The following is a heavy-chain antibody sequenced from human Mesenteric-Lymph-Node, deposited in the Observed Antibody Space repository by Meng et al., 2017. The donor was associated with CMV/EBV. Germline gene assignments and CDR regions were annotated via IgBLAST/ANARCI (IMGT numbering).Heavy chain of an antibody. CDR3: ARGRWRYSSSYDY. CDR1: GFTFSRFS. V-gene: IGHV3-21*01. Sequence: GESLKISCAVSGFTFSRFSMNWVRQAPGKGLDWVSFISSSISHTYADSLKGRFTISRDNAKNSLYLQMNSLRAEDTAVFYCARGRWRYSSSYDYWGQGTLVTVSS. D-gene: IGHD6-6*01. CDR2: ISSSISHT. J-gene: IGHJ4*02.